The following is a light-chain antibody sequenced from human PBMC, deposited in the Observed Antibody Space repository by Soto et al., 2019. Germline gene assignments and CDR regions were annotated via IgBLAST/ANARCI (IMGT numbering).Light chain of an antibody. CDR1: SSDFGGSNY. J-gene: IGLJ2*01. V-gene: IGLV2-14*01. CDR3: SSYTNSDTLV. CDR2: EVS. Sequence: QSVLTQPASVSGSPGQSITISCTGTSSDFGGSNYVSWYQQHPGKAPKFLIYEVSNRPSGISNRFSGSKSGNTASLTISGLQAEDEADYYYSSYTNSDTLVFGGGTKLTVL.